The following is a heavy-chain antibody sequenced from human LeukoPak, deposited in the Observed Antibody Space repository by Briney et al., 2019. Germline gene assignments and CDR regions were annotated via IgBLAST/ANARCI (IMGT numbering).Heavy chain of an antibody. CDR3: ARAQVLLWFGELVLSNGAFDI. V-gene: IGHV4-59*01. J-gene: IGHJ3*02. D-gene: IGHD3-10*01. CDR2: IYYSGST. CDR1: GGSISSYY. Sequence: PSETLSLTCTVSGGSISSYYWSWIRQPPGEGLEWIGYIYYSGSTNYNPSLKSRVTISVDTSQNQFSLKLSSVTAADTAVYYCARAQVLLWFGELVLSNGAFDIWGQGTMVTVSS.